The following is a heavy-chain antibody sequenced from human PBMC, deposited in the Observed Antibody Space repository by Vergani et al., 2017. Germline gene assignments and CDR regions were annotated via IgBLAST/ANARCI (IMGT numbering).Heavy chain of an antibody. CDR1: GYTFTSYG. V-gene: IGHV1-18*01. J-gene: IGHJ6*02. CDR2: ISAYNGNT. CDR3: ASSGNMVRGVIPYYYYGMDV. Sequence: QVQLVQSGAEVKKPGASVKVSCKASGYTFTSYGISWVRQAPGQGLEWMGWISAYNGNTNYAQKLQGRVTMTTDTSTGTAYMELRSLRSDDTAVYYCASSGNMVRGVIPYYYYGMDVWGQGTTVTVSS. D-gene: IGHD3-10*01.